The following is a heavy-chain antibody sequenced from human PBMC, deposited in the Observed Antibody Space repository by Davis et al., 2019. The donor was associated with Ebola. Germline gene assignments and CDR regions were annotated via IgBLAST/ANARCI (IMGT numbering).Heavy chain of an antibody. J-gene: IGHJ5*02. V-gene: IGHV4-61*08. CDR2: IYYSGST. CDR3: ARGGYGGGNWFDP. D-gene: IGHD4-23*01. CDR1: GGSISSGDYY. Sequence: PSETLSLTCTVSGGSISSGDYYWSWIRQPPGKGLEWIGYIYYSGSTNYNPSLTSRVTMSVDTSKNQFSLNLSFVSVADTAVYYCARGGYGGGNWFDPWGQGTLVTVSS.